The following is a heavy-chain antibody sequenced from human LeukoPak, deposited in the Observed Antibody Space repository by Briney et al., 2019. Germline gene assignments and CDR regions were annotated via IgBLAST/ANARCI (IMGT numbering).Heavy chain of an antibody. CDR3: AKDGYNYYIDY. Sequence: HPGGSLRLSCVASGFTFSSYGIHWVRQAPGKGLEWVAFIGYDGSNKYYRDSVKGRFTISRDNSKNTLYLQMNSLRAEDTAVYYCAKDGYNYYIDYWGQGTLVTVSS. CDR2: IGYDGSNK. J-gene: IGHJ4*02. V-gene: IGHV3-30*02. D-gene: IGHD5-24*01. CDR1: GFTFSSYG.